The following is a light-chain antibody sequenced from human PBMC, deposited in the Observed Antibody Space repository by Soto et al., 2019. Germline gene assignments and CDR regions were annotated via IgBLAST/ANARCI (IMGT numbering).Light chain of an antibody. V-gene: IGKV3-20*01. CDR3: QHYGDSSAWT. J-gene: IGKJ1*01. CDR2: GAS. CDR1: QSVSSTY. Sequence: IVFTQSPCTLSLSPGERATLHCSASQSVSSTYLACYQQKPGQAPRLLIYGASSRATGIPDRFSGSGSGTDFTLTISRLEPEDFAVYYCQHYGDSSAWTFGRGTKGDIK.